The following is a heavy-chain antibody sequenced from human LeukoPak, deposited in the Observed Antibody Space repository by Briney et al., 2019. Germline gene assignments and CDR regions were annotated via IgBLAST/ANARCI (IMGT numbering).Heavy chain of an antibody. CDR1: GFTLSSYG. J-gene: IGHJ4*02. Sequence: GGSLRLSCAASGFTLSSYGMHWVRQAPGKGLEWVAFIRYDGSNKYYADSVTVRFTISRDNSKNTLYLQMNSLRAEDTAVYYCARDGVNYYDISGYDVWGRGTLVTVSS. CDR3: ARDGVNYYDISGYDV. D-gene: IGHD3-22*01. CDR2: IRYDGSNK. V-gene: IGHV3-30*02.